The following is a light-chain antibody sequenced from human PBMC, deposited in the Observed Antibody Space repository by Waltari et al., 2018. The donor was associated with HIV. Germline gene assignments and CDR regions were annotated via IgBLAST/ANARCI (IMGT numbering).Light chain of an antibody. J-gene: IGLJ1*01. CDR2: EVT. CDR3: GSYTSSTTPYV. CDR1: SSDVGGYNY. V-gene: IGLV2-14*01. Sequence: QSALTQPASVSGSPGQSITISCTGTSSDVGGYNYVSWYQQHPGKAPKLMIYEVTSRPSGVSNRFSGSKSGDTASRTISGLQAEDEADYYCGSYTSSTTPYVFGAGTKVTVL.